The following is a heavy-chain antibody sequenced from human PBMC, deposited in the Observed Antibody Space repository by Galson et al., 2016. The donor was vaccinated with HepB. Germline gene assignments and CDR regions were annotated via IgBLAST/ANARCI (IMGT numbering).Heavy chain of an antibody. J-gene: IGHJ4*02. V-gene: IGHV1-3*01. D-gene: IGHD3-9*01. CDR2: INAGNGNT. CDR3: ARSAMYDILTGYYWGFDY. CDR1: GYTFTSYV. Sequence: SGYTFTSYVMHWVRQAPGQRLEWMGWINAGNGNTKYSQKFQGKVTITRDTSASTAYMELSSLRSEDTAVYNCARSAMYDILTGYYWGFDYWGQGTLVTVSS.